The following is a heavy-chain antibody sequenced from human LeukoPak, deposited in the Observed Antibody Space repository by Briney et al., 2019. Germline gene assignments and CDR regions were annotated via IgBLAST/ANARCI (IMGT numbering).Heavy chain of an antibody. CDR2: IDPILKTA. J-gene: IGHJ6*03. Sequence: SVKDSCKTSADTFSRYALNWVRQAPGQGLGWWGRIDPILKTAHYAPRFQGRVTITADRSTTTGYMELRHLTSDDAAVYFCATGPYASVRSGFYYYYMDVWGKGTTFTVSS. V-gene: IGHV1-69*06. CDR1: ADTFSRYA. D-gene: IGHD4-17*01. CDR3: ATGPYASVRSGFYYYYMDV.